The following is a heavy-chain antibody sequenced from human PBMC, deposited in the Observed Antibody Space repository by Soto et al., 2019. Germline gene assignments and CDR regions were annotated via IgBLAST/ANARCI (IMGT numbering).Heavy chain of an antibody. J-gene: IGHJ4*02. V-gene: IGHV6-1*01. CDR1: GDSVSSNSAA. CDR2: TYYRSKWYN. Sequence: PSQTLSLTCAISGDSVSSNSAAWNWIRQSPSRGLEWLGRTYYRSKWYNDYAVSVKSRITINPDTSKNQFSLQLNSVTPEDTAVYYCARDPYDFWSGYYSPFDYWGQGTLVNVSS. CDR3: ARDPYDFWSGYYSPFDY. D-gene: IGHD3-3*01.